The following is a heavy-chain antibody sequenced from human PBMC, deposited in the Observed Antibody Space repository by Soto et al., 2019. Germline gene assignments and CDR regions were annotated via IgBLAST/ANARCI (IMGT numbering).Heavy chain of an antibody. CDR3: ARGLGRGYYDTSGYFHLDY. J-gene: IGHJ4*02. V-gene: IGHV3-53*01. CDR1: GFTVSSNY. D-gene: IGHD3-22*01. CDR2: IYSGGST. Sequence: PVGSLRLSCAASGFTVSSNYMSWVRQAPGKGLEWVSVIYSGGSTYYADSVKGRFTISRDNSKNTLYLQMNSLRAEDTAVYYCARGLGRGYYDTSGYFHLDYWGQGTLVTVSS.